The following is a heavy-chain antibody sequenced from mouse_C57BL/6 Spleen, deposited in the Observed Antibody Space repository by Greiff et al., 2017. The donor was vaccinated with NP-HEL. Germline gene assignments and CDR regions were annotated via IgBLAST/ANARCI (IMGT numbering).Heavy chain of an antibody. CDR3: ARFYYGHYFDY. Sequence: QVQLQQPGAELVRPGSSVKLSCKASGYTFTSYWMHWVKQRPIQGLEWIGNIDPSDSETHYNQKFKDKATLTVDKSSSTAYMQLSSLTSEDSAVYYCARFYYGHYFDYWGQGTTLTVSS. V-gene: IGHV1-52*01. CDR2: IDPSDSET. J-gene: IGHJ2*01. CDR1: GYTFTSYW. D-gene: IGHD1-1*01.